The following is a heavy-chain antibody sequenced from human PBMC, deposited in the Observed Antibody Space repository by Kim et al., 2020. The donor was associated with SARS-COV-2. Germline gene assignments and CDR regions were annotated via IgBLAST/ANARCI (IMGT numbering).Heavy chain of an antibody. CDR2: INSDGSST. J-gene: IGHJ4*02. D-gene: IGHD3-22*01. Sequence: GGSLRLSCAASGFTFSSYWMHWVRQAPGKGLVWVSRINSDGSSTSYADSVKGRFTISRDNAKNTLYLQMNSLRAEDTAVYYCARGDLLGAYYYDSSGYYGGNFDYWGQGTLVTVSS. CDR3: ARGDLLGAYYYDSSGYYGGNFDY. CDR1: GFTFSSYW. V-gene: IGHV3-74*01.